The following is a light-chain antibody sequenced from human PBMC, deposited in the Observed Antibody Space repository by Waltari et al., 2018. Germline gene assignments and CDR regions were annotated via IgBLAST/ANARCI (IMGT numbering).Light chain of an antibody. CDR1: QSVSSSY. V-gene: IGKV3-20*01. CDR3: QQYGSSPPVT. Sequence: ETVLTQSPGTLSLSPGARATLSCRASQSVSSSYLAWYQLKPGQAPRLLIYCASSRATGIPDRFSGSGSWTDFTLTISRLEPEDFAVYYCQQYGSSPPVTFGQGTRLEIK. CDR2: CAS. J-gene: IGKJ5*01.